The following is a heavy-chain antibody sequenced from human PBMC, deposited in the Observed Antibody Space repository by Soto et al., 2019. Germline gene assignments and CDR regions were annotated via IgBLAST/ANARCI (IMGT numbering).Heavy chain of an antibody. D-gene: IGHD3-10*01. Sequence: PSETLSLTCAVYGGSFSGYYWSWIRQPPGKGLEWIGEINHSGSTNYNPSLKSRVTISIDNSKNHFSLKMTSVTAADTAVYFCARLVYDTRLNYMYFDFWGQGALVTVSS. CDR2: INHSGST. J-gene: IGHJ4*02. V-gene: IGHV4-34*01. CDR1: GGSFSGYY. CDR3: ARLVYDTRLNYMYFDF.